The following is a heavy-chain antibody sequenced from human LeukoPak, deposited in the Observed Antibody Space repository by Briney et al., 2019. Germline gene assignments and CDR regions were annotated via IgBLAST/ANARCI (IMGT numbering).Heavy chain of an antibody. CDR2: LPYDGSYN. CDR1: GLIFSNYG. V-gene: IGHV3-30*19. D-gene: IGHD2-15*01. J-gene: IGHJ5*01. CDR3: AAAGLGVAHWFSS. Sequence: GRSLRLSCAASGLIFSNYGMHWVRQTPGKGLEWVAWLPYDGSYNSTAASLKGRFAISKDISKNTLYLDMDSLTPEDTAIYYCAAAGLGVAHWFSSWGQGTLVIVSS.